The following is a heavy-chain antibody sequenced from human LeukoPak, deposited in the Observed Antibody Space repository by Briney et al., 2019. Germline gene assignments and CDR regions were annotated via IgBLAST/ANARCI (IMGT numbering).Heavy chain of an antibody. Sequence: PSETLSLTCAVYGGSFSGYYWSWIRQPPGKGLEWIGYIYYSGSTYYNPSLKSRVTISVDTSKNQFSLKLSSVTAADTAVYYCARGSGGYSSSSNWFDPWGQGTLVTVSS. V-gene: IGHV4-34*09. J-gene: IGHJ5*02. D-gene: IGHD6-13*01. CDR3: ARGSGGYSSSSNWFDP. CDR2: IYYSGST. CDR1: GGSFSGYY.